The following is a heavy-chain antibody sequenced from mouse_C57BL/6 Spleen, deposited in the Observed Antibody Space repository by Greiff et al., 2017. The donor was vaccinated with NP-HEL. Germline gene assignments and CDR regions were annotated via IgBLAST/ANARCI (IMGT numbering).Heavy chain of an antibody. CDR3: ARDSYEGYAMDY. CDR1: GYAFSSSW. CDR2: IYPGDGDT. J-gene: IGHJ4*01. D-gene: IGHD2-3*01. Sequence: VQLQQSGPELVKPGASVKISCKASGYAFSSSWMNWVKQRPGKGLEWIGRIYPGDGDTNYNGKFKGKATLTADKSSSTAYMQLSSLTSEDSAVYFCARDSYEGYAMDYWGQGTSVTVSS. V-gene: IGHV1-82*01.